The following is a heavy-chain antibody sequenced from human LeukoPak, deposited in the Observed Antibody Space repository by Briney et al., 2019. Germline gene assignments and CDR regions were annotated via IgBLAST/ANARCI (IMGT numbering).Heavy chain of an antibody. J-gene: IGHJ4*02. CDR1: GYTFTSYG. CDR3: ARVHYDILTGYSYFDY. Sequence: ASVKVSCKASGYTFTSYGISWVRQAPGQGLKWMGWISAYNDNTNYAQKLQGRVTMTTDTSTSTAYMELRSLRPDDTAVYYCARVHYDILTGYSYFDYWGQGTLVTVSS. CDR2: ISAYNDNT. D-gene: IGHD3-9*01. V-gene: IGHV1-18*01.